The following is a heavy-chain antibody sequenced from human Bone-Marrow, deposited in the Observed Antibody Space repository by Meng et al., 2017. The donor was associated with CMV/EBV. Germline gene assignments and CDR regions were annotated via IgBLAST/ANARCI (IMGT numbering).Heavy chain of an antibody. D-gene: IGHD2-2*02. CDR1: GYTFTSYG. CDR2: MNPNSGNT. Sequence: ASVKVSCKASGYTFTSYGISWVRQAPGQGLEWMGWMNPNSGNTGYAQKFQGRVTITRNTSISTAYMELSSLRSEDTAVYYCARVRNTDGMDVWGQGTTVTVSS. J-gene: IGHJ6*02. CDR3: ARVRNTDGMDV. V-gene: IGHV1-8*03.